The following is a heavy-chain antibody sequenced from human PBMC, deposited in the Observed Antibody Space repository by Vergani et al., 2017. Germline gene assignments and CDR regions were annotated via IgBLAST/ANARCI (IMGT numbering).Heavy chain of an antibody. CDR1: GYTFTSYG. Sequence: QVQLVQSGAEVKKPGASVKVSCKASGYTFTSYGISWVRQAPGQGLEWMGWISAYNGNTNYAQKLQGRVTMTTDTSTSTAYMELRSLRSDDTAVYYCARVNYVAVVVAAHSGWFDPWGQGTLVTVSS. CDR2: ISAYNGNT. V-gene: IGHV1-18*01. D-gene: IGHD2-15*01. CDR3: ARVNYVAVVVAAHSGWFDP. J-gene: IGHJ5*02.